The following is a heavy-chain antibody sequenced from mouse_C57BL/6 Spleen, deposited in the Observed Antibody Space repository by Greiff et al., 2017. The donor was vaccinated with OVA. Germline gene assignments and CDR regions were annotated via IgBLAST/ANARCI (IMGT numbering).Heavy chain of an antibody. Sequence: EVKLMESGAELVRPGASVKLSCTASGFNIKDDYMHWVKQRPEQGLEWIGWIDPENGDTEYAAKFQGKATITADTSSNTAYLQLSSLTSEDTAVYYCTTGYVSSYEAADWGQGTLVTVSA. D-gene: IGHD1-1*01. CDR2: IDPENGDT. CDR3: TTGYVSSYEAAD. V-gene: IGHV14-4*01. CDR1: GFNIKDDY. J-gene: IGHJ3*01.